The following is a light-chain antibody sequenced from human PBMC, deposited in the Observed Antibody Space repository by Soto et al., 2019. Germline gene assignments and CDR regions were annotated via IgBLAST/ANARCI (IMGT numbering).Light chain of an antibody. V-gene: IGKV1-39*01. CDR3: KQSYSSPCT. CDR2: AAS. J-gene: IGKJ2*02. CDR1: QSIGIN. Sequence: DIQMTQSPFSLSASVGDRVTITCRASQSIGINLNWYQQKPGKAPKLLIYAASSLKSGVPPRFSGSGSGTDFTLTISSLQPEDFATYYCKQSYSSPCTFGQGTILEIK.